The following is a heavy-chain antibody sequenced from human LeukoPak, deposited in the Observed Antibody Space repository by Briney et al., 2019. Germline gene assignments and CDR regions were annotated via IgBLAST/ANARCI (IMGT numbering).Heavy chain of an antibody. D-gene: IGHD3-22*01. CDR3: ARPSYDSSGYRWGYFDY. Sequence: SVKVSCKASGYTFTSYAISWVRQAPGQGLEWMGRIIPILGIANYAQKFQGRVTITADKSTSTAYMELSSLRSEDTAVYYCARPSYDSSGYRWGYFDYWGQGTLVTVSS. J-gene: IGHJ4*02. V-gene: IGHV1-69*04. CDR1: GYTFTSYA. CDR2: IIPILGIA.